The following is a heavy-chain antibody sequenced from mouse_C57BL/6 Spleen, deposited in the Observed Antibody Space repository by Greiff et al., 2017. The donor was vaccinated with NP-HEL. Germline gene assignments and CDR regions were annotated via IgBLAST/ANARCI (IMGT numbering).Heavy chain of an antibody. CDR2: IDPENGDT. V-gene: IGHV14-4*01. J-gene: IGHJ4*01. CDR3: TTRDGSSHYYAMDY. Sequence: VQLQQSGAELVRPGASVKLSCTASGFNIKDDYMHWVKQRPEQGLEWIGWIDPENGDTEYASKFQGKATITVDTSSNTAYLQLSSLTSEDTAVYYCTTRDGSSHYYAMDYWGQGTSVTVSS. CDR1: GFNIKDDY. D-gene: IGHD1-1*01.